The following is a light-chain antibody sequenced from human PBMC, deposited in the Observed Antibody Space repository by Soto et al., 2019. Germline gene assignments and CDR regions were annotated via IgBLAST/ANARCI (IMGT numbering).Light chain of an antibody. Sequence: DIQMTQSPSTLSSSVGDRFTITCRASQSIGRFLAWYQHQPGKAPKLLIYDASTLESGVPSRFSGTGSGTEFTFSITSLQPEDFGTYYCQQCYMGWTFGQGTKVHIK. CDR2: DAS. J-gene: IGKJ1*01. V-gene: IGKV1-5*01. CDR1: QSIGRF. CDR3: QQCYMGWT.